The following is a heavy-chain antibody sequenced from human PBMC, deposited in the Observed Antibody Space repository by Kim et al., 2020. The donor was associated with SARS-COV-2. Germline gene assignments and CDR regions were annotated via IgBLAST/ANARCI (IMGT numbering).Heavy chain of an antibody. CDR3: ARDPGYDSSGPYYYYYGMDV. Sequence: GGSLRLSCAASGFTFSSYSMNWVRQAPGKGLEWVSSISSSSSYIYYADSVKGRFTISRDNAKNSLYLQMNSLRAEDTAVYYCARDPGYDSSGPYYYYYGMDVWGQGTTVTVSS. V-gene: IGHV3-21*01. J-gene: IGHJ6*02. CDR1: GFTFSSYS. CDR2: ISSSSSYI. D-gene: IGHD6-19*01.